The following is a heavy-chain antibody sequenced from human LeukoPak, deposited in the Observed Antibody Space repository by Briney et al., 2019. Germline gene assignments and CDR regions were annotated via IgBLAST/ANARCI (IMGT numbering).Heavy chain of an antibody. V-gene: IGHV4-34*01. CDR2: INHSGGT. CDR1: GGSFSGYY. Sequence: SETLSLTCAVYGGSFSGYYWSWIRQPPGKGLEWIGEINHSGGTNYNPSLKSRVTISVDTSKNQFSLKLSSVTAADTAVYYCAGGARWELLAAYFDYWGQGTLVTVSS. J-gene: IGHJ4*02. CDR3: AGGARWELLAAYFDY. D-gene: IGHD1-26*01.